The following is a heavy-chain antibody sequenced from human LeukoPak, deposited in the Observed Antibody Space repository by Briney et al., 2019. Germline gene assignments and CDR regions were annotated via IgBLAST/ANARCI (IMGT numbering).Heavy chain of an antibody. V-gene: IGHV3-23*01. Sequence: PGGSLRLSCAVSGFTFSSYAMSWVRQAPGKGLEWVSAISGSGGSTYYADSVKGRFTISRDNSKNTLYLQMNSLRAEDTAVYYCANPAPYSGSPEPDYWGQGTLVTVSS. CDR2: ISGSGGST. CDR1: GFTFSSYA. J-gene: IGHJ4*02. D-gene: IGHD1-26*01. CDR3: ANPAPYSGSPEPDY.